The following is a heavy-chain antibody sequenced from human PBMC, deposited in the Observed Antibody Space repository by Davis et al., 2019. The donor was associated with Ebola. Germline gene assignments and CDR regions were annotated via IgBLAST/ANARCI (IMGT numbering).Heavy chain of an antibody. D-gene: IGHD3-9*01. Sequence: PGGSLRLSCAPSGFTFSSYGMHWVRQAPGKGLEWVAVIWYDGSNKYYADSVKGRFTISRDNSKNTLYLQMNSLRAEDTAVYYCARVSDILTGYSPDYWGQGTLVTVSS. CDR1: GFTFSSYG. CDR2: IWYDGSNK. J-gene: IGHJ4*02. CDR3: ARVSDILTGYSPDY. V-gene: IGHV3-33*01.